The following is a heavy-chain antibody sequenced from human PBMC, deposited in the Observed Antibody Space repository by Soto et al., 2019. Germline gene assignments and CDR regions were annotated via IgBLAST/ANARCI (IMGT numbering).Heavy chain of an antibody. Sequence: ASVKVSCKASGYTFTSYGISWVRQAPGQGLEWMGWISAYNGNTNYAQKLQGRVTMTTDTSTSKAYMRLRSLRSDDTAVYYCAISKLSLYGHDAFDFWGQGTMVTVSS. CDR3: AISKLSLYGHDAFDF. J-gene: IGHJ3*01. CDR1: GYTFTSYG. V-gene: IGHV1-18*01. D-gene: IGHD4-17*01. CDR2: ISAYNGNT.